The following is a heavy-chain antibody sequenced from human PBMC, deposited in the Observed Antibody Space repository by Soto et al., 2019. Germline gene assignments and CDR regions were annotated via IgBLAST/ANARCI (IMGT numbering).Heavy chain of an antibody. V-gene: IGHV4-39*01. J-gene: IGHJ6*04. CDR2: IYYSGST. Sequence: QLQLQESGPGLVKPSETLSLTCTVSGGSISRSSYNWGWIRQPPGKGLEWSVSIYYSGSTYYNQSLKSRVTISVDTSKNQFSLKLSSVTAADKAVYYCSLSGISSSWYGHYYYGMDVWGKGTTVTVSS. D-gene: IGHD6-13*01. CDR1: GGSISRSSYN. CDR3: SLSGISSSWYGHYYYGMDV.